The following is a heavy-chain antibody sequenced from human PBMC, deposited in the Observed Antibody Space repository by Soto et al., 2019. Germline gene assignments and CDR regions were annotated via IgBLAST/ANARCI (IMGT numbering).Heavy chain of an antibody. Sequence: EVQLVESGGALVQPGGSLRLSCAASGFTFSDHYMDWIRQAPGKGLEWVGRIKNKANSYGTEYAASVKGRFSISRDDSKNSRYLQMNSLETEDAAVYYCARLGLSSAYMRSRRHDPWGQGTLVTVSS. CDR2: IKNKANSYGT. J-gene: IGHJ5*02. CDR3: ARLGLSSAYMRSRRHDP. CDR1: GFTFSDHY. V-gene: IGHV3-72*01. D-gene: IGHD2-21*01.